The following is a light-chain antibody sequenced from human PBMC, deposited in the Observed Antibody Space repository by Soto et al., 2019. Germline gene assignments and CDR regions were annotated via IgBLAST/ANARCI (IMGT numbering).Light chain of an antibody. CDR1: QSVSGN. Sequence: EIVMTQSPATLSVSPGERATLSCRASQSVSGNLAWYQQKPGQAPRLLIFGASTRATGIPARFSGSGSATEFTLSISKVEPEDFAVYYCQQYGRPPRATFGQGTRLEIK. CDR3: QQYGRPPRAT. CDR2: GAS. J-gene: IGKJ5*01. V-gene: IGKV3-15*01.